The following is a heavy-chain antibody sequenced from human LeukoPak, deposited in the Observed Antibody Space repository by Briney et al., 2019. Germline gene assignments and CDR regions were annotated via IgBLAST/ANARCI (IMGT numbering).Heavy chain of an antibody. CDR1: GDSVSSNSVS. D-gene: IGHD1-26*01. CDR3: VGSMSYFRY. J-gene: IGHJ4*02. V-gene: IGHV6-1*01. Sequence: SQTLSLTCAISGDSVSSNSVSWNWIRQSPSRGLEWLGRTYYRSRWYNDYATSVKSRITINPDTSKSQFSLQLNSVTPEDTAVYYCVGSMSYFRYWGQGTLVTVSS. CDR2: TYYRSRWYN.